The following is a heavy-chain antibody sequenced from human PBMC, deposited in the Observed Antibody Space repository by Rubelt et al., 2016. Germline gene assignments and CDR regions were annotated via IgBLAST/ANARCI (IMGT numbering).Heavy chain of an antibody. CDR1: GGSISSGYY. J-gene: IGHJ4*02. V-gene: IGHV4-38-2*02. D-gene: IGHD6-19*01. CDR3: ARDHSSGWYLEGFFDY. CDR2: IYHSGST. Sequence: QVQLQESGPGLVKPSETLSLTCTVSGGSISSGYYWGWIRQPPGKGLEWIGSIYHSGSTYYNPSLQSRVTISVDTSKNQFSLKLSSVTAADTAVYYCARDHSSGWYLEGFFDYWGQGTLVTVSS.